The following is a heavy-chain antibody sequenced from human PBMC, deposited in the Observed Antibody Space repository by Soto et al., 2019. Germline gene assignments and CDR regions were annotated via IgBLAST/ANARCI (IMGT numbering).Heavy chain of an antibody. CDR2: INGNGEYI. CDR3: VRERSVRHFPDFGS. J-gene: IGHJ4*02. CDR1: GFTLTTYS. Sequence: GGSLRLSCAVSGFTLTTYSMNWVRQAPGKGLEWVSSINGNGEYIYYIDSARGRFAISRDNAKSSLYLQMDSLRVEDTAVYYCVRERSVRHFPDFGSWGQGTLGTVSS. V-gene: IGHV3-21*01.